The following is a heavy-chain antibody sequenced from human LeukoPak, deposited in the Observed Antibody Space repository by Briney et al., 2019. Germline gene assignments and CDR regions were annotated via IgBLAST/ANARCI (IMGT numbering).Heavy chain of an antibody. CDR2: IYHSGST. J-gene: IGHJ4*02. Sequence: SETLSLTCTVSGGSISSGGYYWSWIRQPPGKGLEWIGYIYHSGSTYYNPSLKSRVTISVDRSKNQFSLKLSSVTAADTAVYYCARESGGGSTSYYSDYWGQGTLVTVSS. CDR3: ARESGGGSTSYYSDY. D-gene: IGHD2-2*01. V-gene: IGHV4-30-2*01. CDR1: GGSISSGGYY.